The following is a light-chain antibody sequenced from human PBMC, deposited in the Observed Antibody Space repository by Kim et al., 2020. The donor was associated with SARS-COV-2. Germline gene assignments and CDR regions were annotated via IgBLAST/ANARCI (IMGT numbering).Light chain of an antibody. Sequence: SYELTQPPAVSVSPGQTATITCSTDKLGNTYVSWYQVRPGQSPLLVISVDRQRPSWIPERFSGANSGNTATLIISGTQVTDEADYYCMVWDRGSSVVFGGGTKLTVL. CDR2: VDR. V-gene: IGLV3-1*01. J-gene: IGLJ2*01. CDR3: MVWDRGSSVV. CDR1: KLGNTY.